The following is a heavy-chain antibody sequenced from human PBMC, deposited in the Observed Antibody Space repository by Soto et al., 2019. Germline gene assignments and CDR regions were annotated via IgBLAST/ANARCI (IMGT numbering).Heavy chain of an antibody. D-gene: IGHD4-17*01. CDR3: ARDHALNGDLLTYYYYGMDV. CDR1: GITFSSYS. V-gene: IGHV3-21*01. CDR2: ISSSRRYI. J-gene: IGHJ6*02. Sequence: PGGSLSLSCEASGITFSSYSMNWDRQAPGKELEQVSSISSSRRYIYYAGSVKGRFTISRDNAKNSLYLQMNSLRAEDTAVYYCARDHALNGDLLTYYYYGMDVWGQGTTVTVSS.